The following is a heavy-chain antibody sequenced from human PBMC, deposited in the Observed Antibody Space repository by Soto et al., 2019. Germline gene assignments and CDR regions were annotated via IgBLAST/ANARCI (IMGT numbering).Heavy chain of an antibody. J-gene: IGHJ4*02. Sequence: PGGSLRLSCAGSGFIFSNYGMHWVRQAPGKGLEWVAFISYDGGETFYADSVKGRFTISRDNSKSTVFLHMNSLKKEDTAVYYCAITSVADASFDYWGQGTLDTVSS. CDR3: AITSVADASFDY. D-gene: IGHD5-12*01. V-gene: IGHV3-30*03. CDR2: ISYDGGET. CDR1: GFIFSNYG.